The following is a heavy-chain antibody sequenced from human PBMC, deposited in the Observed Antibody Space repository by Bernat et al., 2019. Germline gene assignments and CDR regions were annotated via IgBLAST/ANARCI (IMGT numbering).Heavy chain of an antibody. CDR3: ARHVGIAVAGPGLGWFDP. J-gene: IGHJ5*02. Sequence: QLQLQESGPGLVKPSETLSLTCTVSGGSISSSSYYWGWIRQPPGKGLEWIGSIYYSGSTYYNPSLKSRVTISVDTSKNQFSLKLSSVTAADTAVYYCARHVGIAVAGPGLGWFDPWGQGTLVTVSS. CDR2: IYYSGST. CDR1: GGSISSSSYY. D-gene: IGHD6-19*01. V-gene: IGHV4-39*01.